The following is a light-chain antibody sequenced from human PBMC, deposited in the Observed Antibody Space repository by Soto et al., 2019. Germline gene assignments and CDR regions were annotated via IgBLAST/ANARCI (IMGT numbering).Light chain of an antibody. J-gene: IGKJ1*01. CDR3: QQYNRNTWS. CDR1: QSVGTW. V-gene: IGKV1-5*01. CDR2: GAS. Sequence: DIQMTQSPSTLSASVGGRVTITCRASQSVGTWVAWYQQKPGKAPKLLIYGASNLESGVPSRFSGSGSGTEFTLTITTLQPDDFATYFCQQYNRNTWSFGPGTKVDIX.